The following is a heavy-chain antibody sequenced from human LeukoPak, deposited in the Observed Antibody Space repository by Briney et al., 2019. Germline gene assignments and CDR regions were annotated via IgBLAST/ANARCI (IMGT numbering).Heavy chain of an antibody. D-gene: IGHD3-3*01. J-gene: IGHJ6*02. V-gene: IGHV4-59*01. Sequence: PSETLSLTCTVSGGSISSYYWSWLRQPPGKGLEGIGYIYYSGSTNYNPSLKSRVTISVDTSKNQFSLKLSSVTAADTAVYYCARGGRAGDDFWSGYRINYYYGMDVWGQGTTVTVSS. CDR2: IYYSGST. CDR3: ARGGRAGDDFWSGYRINYYYGMDV. CDR1: GGSISSYY.